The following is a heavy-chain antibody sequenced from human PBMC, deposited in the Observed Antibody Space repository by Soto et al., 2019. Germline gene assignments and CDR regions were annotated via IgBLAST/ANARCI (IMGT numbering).Heavy chain of an antibody. CDR3: AKDGAPRYCTRSSCHPAGAY. D-gene: IGHD2-15*01. J-gene: IGHJ4*02. Sequence: GGSLRLSCAGSGFTFTNYGLHWVRQAPGKGLEWVAAISYDGSNKHYADSVKGRFTISRDYSKNMLYLQMDGLRAEDTAVYYCAKDGAPRYCTRSSCHPAGAYWGQGTLVTVSS. V-gene: IGHV3-30*18. CDR1: GFTFTNYG. CDR2: ISYDGSNK.